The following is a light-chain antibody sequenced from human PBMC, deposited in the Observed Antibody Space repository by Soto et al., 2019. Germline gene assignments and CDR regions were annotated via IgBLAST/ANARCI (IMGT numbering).Light chain of an antibody. CDR2: DNK. V-gene: IGLV1-51*01. CDR1: SSNIGKTY. Sequence: QSVLTQPPSVSAAPGQKVTLSCSGSSSNIGKTYVSWYQQLPGTAPKLIIYDNKKRPSGIPDRFSGSKSGTSATLGITGLQTGDEADYYCGTWDSSLSAYVFGTGTKVNV. CDR3: GTWDSSLSAYV. J-gene: IGLJ1*01.